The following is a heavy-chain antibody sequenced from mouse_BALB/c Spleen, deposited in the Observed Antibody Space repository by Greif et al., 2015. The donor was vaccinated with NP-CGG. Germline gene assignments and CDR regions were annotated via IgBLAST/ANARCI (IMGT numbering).Heavy chain of an antibody. Sequence: VQRVESGPELVKPGASVKISCKASGYALSSSWMNWVKQRPGQGLEWIGRIYPGDGDTNYNGKFKGKATLTADKSSSTAYMQLSSLTSVDSAVYFCARKGEYGNYGAMDYWGQGTSVTVSS. J-gene: IGHJ4*01. CDR1: GYALSSSW. CDR2: IYPGDGDT. V-gene: IGHV1-82*01. CDR3: ARKGEYGNYGAMDY. D-gene: IGHD2-10*02.